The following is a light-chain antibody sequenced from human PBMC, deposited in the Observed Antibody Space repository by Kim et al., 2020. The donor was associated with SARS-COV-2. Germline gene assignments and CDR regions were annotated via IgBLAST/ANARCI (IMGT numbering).Light chain of an antibody. CDR2: GAS. J-gene: IGKJ2*01. Sequence: PGEIATLSCRASQSVSSNLAWYQQKPGQAPRLLIYGASTRATGIPARFSGSGSGTEFTLTISSLQSEDFAVYYCQQYNNWPPRYTCGQGTKLEI. CDR3: QQYNNWPPRYT. V-gene: IGKV3-15*01. CDR1: QSVSSN.